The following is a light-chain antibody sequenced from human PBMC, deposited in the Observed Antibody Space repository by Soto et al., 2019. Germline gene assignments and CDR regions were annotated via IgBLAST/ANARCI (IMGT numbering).Light chain of an antibody. CDR2: DVS. CDR3: SSYTGSSTPYV. J-gene: IGLJ1*01. V-gene: IGLV2-14*03. CDR1: SGDIGGYNY. Sequence: QSALTQPASVSGSPGQSITISCTGTSGDIGGYNYVSWYQHHPGKAPKLIIYDVSTRPSGVSNRFSGSKSGNTASLTISGLQAEDEADYYCSSYTGSSTPYVFGTGTKLTVL.